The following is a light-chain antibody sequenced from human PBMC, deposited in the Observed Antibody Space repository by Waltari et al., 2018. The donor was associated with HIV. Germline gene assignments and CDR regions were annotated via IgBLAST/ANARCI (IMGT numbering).Light chain of an antibody. Sequence: QSVVTQPPSASGTPGQNISISCSGDISNLGGNFVYWYQQRPGTAPRLLTYRNDQRPSWVPHRFSGSTSATSASLAISGLRAEDEGDYHCSTWDNSLSHWVFGGGTKVTVL. J-gene: IGLJ3*02. CDR3: STWDNSLSHWV. CDR1: ISNLGGNF. V-gene: IGLV1-47*01. CDR2: RND.